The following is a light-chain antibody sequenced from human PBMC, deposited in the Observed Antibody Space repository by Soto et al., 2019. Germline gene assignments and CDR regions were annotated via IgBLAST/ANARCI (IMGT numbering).Light chain of an antibody. CDR3: QQGYNTFWT. CDR2: AAT. V-gene: IGKV1-39*01. CDR1: QPIGTS. J-gene: IGKJ1*01. Sequence: DIQMTQCPSSVSSTVGDSVTVTCRASQPIGTSLHWYQQRAGTAPKVLISAATKLQSGVPSRFSGRGSGTDFTLTISNLQPEDSATYFCQQGYNTFWTFGRGTKVDI.